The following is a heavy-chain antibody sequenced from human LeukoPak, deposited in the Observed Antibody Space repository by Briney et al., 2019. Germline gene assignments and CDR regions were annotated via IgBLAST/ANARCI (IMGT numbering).Heavy chain of an antibody. V-gene: IGHV4-59*01. CDR3: ARARVRSYSYDSSGFYTSDWHFDL. CDR2: IYSSGST. CDR1: GXSISSYY. Sequence: SETRSLTCTVSGXSISSYYWSWIRQPPGKGLEWIGYIYSSGSTKYNPSLKSRVTISVDTSKNQFSLKLSSVTAADTAVYYCARARVRSYSYDSSGFYTSDWHFDLWGRGTLVTVSS. J-gene: IGHJ2*01. D-gene: IGHD3-22*01.